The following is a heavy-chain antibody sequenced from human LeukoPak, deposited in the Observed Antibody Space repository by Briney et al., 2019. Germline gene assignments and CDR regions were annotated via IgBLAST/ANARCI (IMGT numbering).Heavy chain of an antibody. CDR2: VSSKGGRT. Sequence: PGGSLRLSCAASGFTFSSYAIHWVRQAPGKVLEYVSAVSSKGGRTFYANSVKGRFTISRDNSKNMLYLQMGSLRAEDMAVYYCARVVSSRWSLYNWFDPWGQGTLVTVSS. D-gene: IGHD6-13*01. CDR1: GFTFSSYA. V-gene: IGHV3-64*01. CDR3: ARVVSSRWSLYNWFDP. J-gene: IGHJ5*02.